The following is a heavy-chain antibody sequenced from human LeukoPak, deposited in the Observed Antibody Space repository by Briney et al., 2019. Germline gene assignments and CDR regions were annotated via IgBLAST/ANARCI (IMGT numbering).Heavy chain of an antibody. CDR1: GFTFSSYW. CDR2: IKQDGSEK. CDR3: ARDTGGGYSCYDC. J-gene: IGHJ4*02. Sequence: GGPLRLSCAASGFTFSSYWMTWIRQAPGKGLEWVANIKQDGSEKYYVDSVKGRFTISGDNAKNSLYLQMNSLRAEDTAVYYCARDTGGGYSCYDCWGQGTLVTVSS. V-gene: IGHV3-7*01. D-gene: IGHD5-18*01.